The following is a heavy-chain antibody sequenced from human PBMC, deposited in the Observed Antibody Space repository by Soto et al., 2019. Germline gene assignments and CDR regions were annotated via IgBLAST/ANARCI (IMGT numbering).Heavy chain of an antibody. D-gene: IGHD2-2*01. J-gene: IGHJ6*02. CDR1: GFTFSSYA. CDR3: ARYIPGVRYYGMDV. Sequence: EVQLLESGGGLVQPGGSLRLSCAASGFTFSSYAMKWVRQAPGKGLEWVSPIGESGTPTYYADSVKGRFTISRDNSGNTLCLEMYSLGAEDTAVYYCARYIPGVRYYGMDVWGQGTTVTVSS. V-gene: IGHV3-23*01. CDR2: IGESGTPT.